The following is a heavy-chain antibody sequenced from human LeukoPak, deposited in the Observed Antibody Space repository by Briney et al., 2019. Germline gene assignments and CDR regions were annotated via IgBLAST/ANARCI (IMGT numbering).Heavy chain of an antibody. CDR2: IYHTGST. D-gene: IGHD6-13*01. CDR3: ATYSSSWYINAFDI. V-gene: IGHV4-38-2*02. Sequence: PSETLSLTCTVSGYSISSGYYWGWIRQPPGKGLEWIGSIYHTGSTYYNPSLRSRVTISVDTSKNQFSLKLSSVTAADTAVYYCATYSSSWYINAFDIWGQGTMVTVSS. CDR1: GYSISSGYY. J-gene: IGHJ3*02.